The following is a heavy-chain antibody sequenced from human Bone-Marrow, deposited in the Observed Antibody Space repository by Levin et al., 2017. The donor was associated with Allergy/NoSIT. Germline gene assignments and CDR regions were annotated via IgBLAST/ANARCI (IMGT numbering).Heavy chain of an antibody. CDR2: ISKSSSPI. D-gene: IGHD3-9*01. CDR3: AAGLSSDWFTY. V-gene: IGHV3-48*02. CDR1: GFTYSTSN. Sequence: GESLKISCAASGFTYSTSNMNWVRQAPGRGPEWVSYISKSSSPIFYADSVRGRFTISRDNAKNSLYLQMNSLRDEDTAIYYCAAGLSSDWFTYWGQGILVTVSS. J-gene: IGHJ4*02.